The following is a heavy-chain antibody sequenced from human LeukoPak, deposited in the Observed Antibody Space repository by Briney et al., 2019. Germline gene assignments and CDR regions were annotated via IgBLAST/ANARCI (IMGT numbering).Heavy chain of an antibody. J-gene: IGHJ4*02. CDR1: GFTFSSYA. CDR3: AKEAQDGYNDY. D-gene: IGHD5-24*01. CDR2: ISGSGGST. V-gene: IGHV3-23*01. Sequence: GGSLRFSCVASGFTFSSYAMTWVRQAPGKGLEWVSGISGSGGSTYYADSVKGRFTISRDNSRNTLYLQMNSLRAGDTAVYYCAKEAQDGYNDYCGQGTLVTVSS.